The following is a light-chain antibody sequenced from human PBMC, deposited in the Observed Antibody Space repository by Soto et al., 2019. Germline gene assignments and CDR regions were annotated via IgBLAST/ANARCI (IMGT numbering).Light chain of an antibody. CDR2: AAS. CDR3: QKYNSAPPGYS. J-gene: IGKJ2*03. CDR1: QGISNH. Sequence: DIQMTQSPSSLSASVGDRVTITCRASQGISNHLVWYQQKPGKVPKLLIYAASTLQSGFPSRCSGSGSGTDFTLTISSLQPEDVATYYCQKYNSAPPGYSFGQGTKLEIK. V-gene: IGKV1-27*01.